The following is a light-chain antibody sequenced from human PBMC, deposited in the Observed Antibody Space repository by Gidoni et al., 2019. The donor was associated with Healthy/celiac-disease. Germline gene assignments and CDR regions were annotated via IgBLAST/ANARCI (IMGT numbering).Light chain of an antibody. J-gene: IGKJ4*01. V-gene: IGKV3-11*01. CDR3: QQRSSWPLT. CDR2: DAS. Sequence: LPHSPATLSVSPGERATLSCRASQSISSYLVWYQQKPGKAPRLLIYDASNRATGVPARFSGSGSGTDFTLTISSLEPEDFAVYYCQQRSSWPLTFGGGTKVEIK. CDR1: QSISSY.